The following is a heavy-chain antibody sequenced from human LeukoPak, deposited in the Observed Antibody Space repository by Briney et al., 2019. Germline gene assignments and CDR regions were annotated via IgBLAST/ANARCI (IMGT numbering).Heavy chain of an antibody. CDR1: GYTFTSYY. J-gene: IGHJ3*02. CDR3: ARDGNYYGSRGAFDI. Sequence: ASVKVSCKASGYTFTSYYMHWVRQAPGQGLEWMGIINPSGGSTSYAQKFQGRVTMTRDMSASTAYMELSSLRSEDMAVYYCARDGNYYGSRGAFDIWGQGTMVTVSS. D-gene: IGHD3-10*01. CDR2: INPSGGST. V-gene: IGHV1-46*01.